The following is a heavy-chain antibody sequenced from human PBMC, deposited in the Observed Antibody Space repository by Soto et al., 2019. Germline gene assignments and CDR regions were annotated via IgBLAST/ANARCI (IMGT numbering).Heavy chain of an antibody. CDR3: ARVVIPRRGKGSGWYYYYYYGMDV. Sequence: GGSLRLSCAASGFTFSSYAMHWVRQAPGKGLEWVAVISYDGSNKYYADSVKGRFTISRDNSKNTLYLQMNSLRAEDTAVYYCARVVIPRRGKGSGWYYYYYYGMDVWGQGTTVTVSS. V-gene: IGHV3-30-3*01. J-gene: IGHJ6*02. D-gene: IGHD6-19*01. CDR1: GFTFSSYA. CDR2: ISYDGSNK.